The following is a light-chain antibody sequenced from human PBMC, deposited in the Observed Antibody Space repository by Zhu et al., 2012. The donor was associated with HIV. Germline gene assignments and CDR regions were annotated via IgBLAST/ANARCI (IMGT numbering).Light chain of an antibody. J-gene: IGKJ1*01. CDR2: DAS. CDR3: QQFVVTGLRWT. Sequence: EIVLTQSPATLPMPPGGRATLSCRASQSVGSKLAWYQQRRGQAPRLLIYDASTRATGIPTRFSGSGSGTEFTLTISNMQSEDFAVYYCQQFVVTGLRWTFGLGTKVEIK. CDR1: QSVGSK. V-gene: IGKV3-15*01.